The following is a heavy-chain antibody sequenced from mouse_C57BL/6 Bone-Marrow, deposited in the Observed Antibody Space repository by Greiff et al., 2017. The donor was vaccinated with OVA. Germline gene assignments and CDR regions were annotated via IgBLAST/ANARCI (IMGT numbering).Heavy chain of an antibody. CDR3: ARGGRNWDWYFDV. Sequence: QVQLQQSGTELVKPGASVKLSCKASGYTFTSYWMHWVKQRPGQGLEWIGNINPSNGGTNYNEKFKSKATLTVDKSSSTAYMQLSSLTSEDSAVYDCARGGRNWDWYFDVWGTGTTVTVSS. J-gene: IGHJ1*03. V-gene: IGHV1-53*01. CDR1: GYTFTSYW. CDR2: INPSNGGT. D-gene: IGHD4-1*01.